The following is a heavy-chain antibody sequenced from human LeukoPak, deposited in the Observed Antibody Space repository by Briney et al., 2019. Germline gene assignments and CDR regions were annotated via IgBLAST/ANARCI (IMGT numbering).Heavy chain of an antibody. CDR2: ISSSGSTV. D-gene: IGHD6-19*01. CDR3: ARDPEPEWLVPGTDY. Sequence: GGSLRLSCAASGFTFSDYYMSWIRQPPGKGLEWVSYISSSGSTVYYADSVKGRFTISRDNAKNSLYLQMNSLRAEDTAVYYCARDPEPEWLVPGTDYWGQGTLVTVSS. V-gene: IGHV3-11*01. CDR1: GFTFSDYY. J-gene: IGHJ4*02.